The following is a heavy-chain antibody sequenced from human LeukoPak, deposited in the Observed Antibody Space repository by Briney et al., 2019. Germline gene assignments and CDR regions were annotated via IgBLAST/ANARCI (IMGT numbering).Heavy chain of an antibody. CDR2: ISSSSTI. CDR3: ARRGGSYPIDDAFDI. V-gene: IGHV3-48*01. J-gene: IGHJ3*02. CDR1: GFTFSSYS. D-gene: IGHD1-26*01. Sequence: GGSLRLSCAASGFTFSSYSMNWVRQAPGKGLEWVSYISSSSTIYYADSVKGRFTISRDNAKNSLYLQMNSLRAEDTAVYYCARRGGSYPIDDAFDIWGQGTRSPSLQ.